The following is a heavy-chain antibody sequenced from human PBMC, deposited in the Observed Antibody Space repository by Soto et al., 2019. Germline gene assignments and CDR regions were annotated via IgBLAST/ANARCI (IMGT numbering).Heavy chain of an antibody. CDR1: GGSISSSSYY. V-gene: IGHV4-39*01. CDR2: IYYSGST. CDR3: ARILRVVALYDY. J-gene: IGHJ4*02. Sequence: PSETLSLTCTVSGGSISSSSYYWGWIRQPPGKGLEWIGSIYYSGSTYYNPSLKSRATISVDTSKNQFSLKLSSVTAADTAVYYCARILRVVALYDYWGQGTLVTVSS. D-gene: IGHD2-15*01.